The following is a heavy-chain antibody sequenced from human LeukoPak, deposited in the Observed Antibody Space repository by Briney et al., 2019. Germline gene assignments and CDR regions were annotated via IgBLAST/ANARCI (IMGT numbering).Heavy chain of an antibody. CDR1: GFTFSNNG. Sequence: PGGSLRLSCASSGFTFSNNGMHWVRQAPGKGLEWVAVISKGGSDKYYADSVKGRFTISRDNSENTVYLQMNSLRSDDTAVYYCANDPLISTGWYGSYSFYGMDVWGHGTTVTVSS. V-gene: IGHV3-30*18. D-gene: IGHD6-19*01. CDR3: ANDPLISTGWYGSYSFYGMDV. CDR2: ISKGGSDK. J-gene: IGHJ6*02.